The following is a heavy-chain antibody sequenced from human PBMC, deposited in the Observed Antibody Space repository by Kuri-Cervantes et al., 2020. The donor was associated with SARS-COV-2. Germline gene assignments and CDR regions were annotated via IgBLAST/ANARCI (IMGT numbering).Heavy chain of an antibody. CDR1: GYSISSGYY. CDR3: ARCLAAAGSPPPAYYYYMDV. CDR2: IYHSGST. V-gene: IGHV4-38-2*02. J-gene: IGHJ6*03. Sequence: GSLRLSCTVSGYSISSGYYWGWIRQPPGKGLEWIGSIYHSGSTYYNPSLKSRVTISVDTSKNQFSLKLSSVTAADTAVYYCARCLAAAGSPPPAYYYYMDVWGKGTTVTVSS. D-gene: IGHD6-13*01.